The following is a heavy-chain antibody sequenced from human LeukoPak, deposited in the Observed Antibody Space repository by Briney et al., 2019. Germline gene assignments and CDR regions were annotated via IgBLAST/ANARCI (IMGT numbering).Heavy chain of an antibody. V-gene: IGHV4-34*01. D-gene: IGHD5-24*01. CDR3: AKTRAGYIVA. Sequence: SDTLSLTCAVSGGSLSGSFWSWISQPRGKGLEWIGEINHSGYTNYKPSLKSRVTISVDTSKNQLSLNLTSVTAADTPFYYCAKTRAGYIVAWGQGSLVTVSS. CDR1: GGSLSGSF. J-gene: IGHJ5*02. CDR2: INHSGYT.